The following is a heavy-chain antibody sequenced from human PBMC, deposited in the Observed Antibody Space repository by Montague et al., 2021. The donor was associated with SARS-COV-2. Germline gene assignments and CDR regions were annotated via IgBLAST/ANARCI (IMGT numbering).Heavy chain of an antibody. CDR2: INHSGST. D-gene: IGHD2-2*01. V-gene: IGHV4-34*01. CDR3: TREGYQVLWSDYYYYGMDV. J-gene: IGHJ6*02. Sequence: SETLSLTCAVYGESFSGYYWSWIRQPPGKGLEWIGEINHSGSTNYNPSXXSRVTISVDTSKNQFSLKLSSVTAADTAVYYCTREGYQVLWSDYYYYGMDVWGQGTTVTVSS. CDR1: GESFSGYY.